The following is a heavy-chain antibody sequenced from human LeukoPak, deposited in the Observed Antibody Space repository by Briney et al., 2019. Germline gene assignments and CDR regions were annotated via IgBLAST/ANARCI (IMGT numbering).Heavy chain of an antibody. CDR3: VKGSEAYCDSKSDY. J-gene: IGHJ4*02. V-gene: IGHV3-64D*09. D-gene: IGHD3-22*01. CDR2: ISSNGGTI. CDR1: GFTFSSYA. Sequence: TGGCLRLSCSASGFTFSSYAMHWVSKASGNGLEYVSAISSNGGTIYYADSAKGRFTISRDNSKNTLYLRMSSLRVEDAAVYYCVKGSEAYCDSKSDYWGQGSLVTVSS.